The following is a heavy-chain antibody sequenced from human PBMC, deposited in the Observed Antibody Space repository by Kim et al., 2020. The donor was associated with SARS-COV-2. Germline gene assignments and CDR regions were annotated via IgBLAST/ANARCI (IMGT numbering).Heavy chain of an antibody. Sequence: GGSLRLSCAASGFTFSSYSMNWVRQAPGKGLEWVSSISSSSSYIYYADSVKGRFTISRDNAKNSLYLQMNSLRAEDTAVYYCARGGPTYYDILTGTDYWGQGTLVTVSS. J-gene: IGHJ4*02. CDR2: ISSSSSYI. CDR3: ARGGPTYYDILTGTDY. V-gene: IGHV3-21*01. CDR1: GFTFSSYS. D-gene: IGHD3-9*01.